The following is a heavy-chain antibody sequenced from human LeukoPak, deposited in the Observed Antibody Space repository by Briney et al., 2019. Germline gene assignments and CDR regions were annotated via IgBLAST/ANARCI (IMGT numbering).Heavy chain of an antibody. J-gene: IGHJ5*02. D-gene: IGHD2-21*01. Sequence: SQTLSLTCTVSGGSISSGSYYWSWIRQPAGKGLEWIGRIYTSGSTNYNPSLKSRVTISVDTSKNQFSLKLSSVTAADTAVYYCARGLFKGWFDPWGHGTLVTVSS. V-gene: IGHV4-61*02. CDR3: ARGLFKGWFDP. CDR1: GGSISSGSYY. CDR2: IYTSGST.